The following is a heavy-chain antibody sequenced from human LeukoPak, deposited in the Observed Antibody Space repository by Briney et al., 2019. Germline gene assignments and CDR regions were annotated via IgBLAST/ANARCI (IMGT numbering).Heavy chain of an antibody. D-gene: IGHD2-15*01. Sequence: GGSLRLSCAASGFTFGSYDMSWVRQAPGKGLEWVSSISSSSSYIYYADSVKGRFTISRDNAKNSLYLQMNSLRAEDTAVYYCARDTGYCSGGSCYSGCDYWGQGTLVTVSS. J-gene: IGHJ4*02. V-gene: IGHV3-21*01. CDR2: ISSSSSYI. CDR3: ARDTGYCSGGSCYSGCDY. CDR1: GFTFGSYD.